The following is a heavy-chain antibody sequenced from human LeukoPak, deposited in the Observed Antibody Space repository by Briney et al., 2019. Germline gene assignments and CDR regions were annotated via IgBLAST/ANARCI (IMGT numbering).Heavy chain of an antibody. Sequence: GGSLRLSCAASGFTFSSYDVHWVRQATGKGLEWVSAIGTAGDSYYQGSVKGRFTISRDNSKDTLYLQMNSLRAEDTAVYYCAKDHNYYGSGRRPNYWGQGTLVTVSS. CDR1: GFTFSSYD. V-gene: IGHV3-13*01. J-gene: IGHJ4*02. D-gene: IGHD3-10*01. CDR2: IGTAGDS. CDR3: AKDHNYYGSGRRPNY.